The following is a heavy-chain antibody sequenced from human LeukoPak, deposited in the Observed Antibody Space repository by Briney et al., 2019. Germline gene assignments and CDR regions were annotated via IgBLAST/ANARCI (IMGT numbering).Heavy chain of an antibody. Sequence: PGGSLRLSCAASGFTFWSYGMHWVRQAPGKGLEWVAVIWYDGSNKYYADSVKGRFTISRDNSKNTEYLQMNSLRVEDKAVYYCARVEGGGYAVDYWGQGTLVTVSS. D-gene: IGHD5-12*01. CDR2: IWYDGSNK. CDR1: GFTFWSYG. J-gene: IGHJ4*02. V-gene: IGHV3-33*01. CDR3: ARVEGGGYAVDY.